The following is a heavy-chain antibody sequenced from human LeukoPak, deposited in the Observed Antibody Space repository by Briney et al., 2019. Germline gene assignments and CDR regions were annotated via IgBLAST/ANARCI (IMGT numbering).Heavy chain of an antibody. D-gene: IGHD7-27*01. Sequence: GGTLRLSCAASGFTFSSYAMHWVRQAPGKGLEWVAVISYDGSNKYYADSVKGRFTISRDNSKNTLYLQMNSLRAEDTAVYYCARGVRTGGGHYFDYWGQGTLVTVSS. J-gene: IGHJ4*02. V-gene: IGHV3-30*04. CDR1: GFTFSSYA. CDR3: ARGVRTGGGHYFDY. CDR2: ISYDGSNK.